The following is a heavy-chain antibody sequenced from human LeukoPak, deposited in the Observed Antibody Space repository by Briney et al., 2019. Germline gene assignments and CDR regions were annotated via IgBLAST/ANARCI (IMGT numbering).Heavy chain of an antibody. CDR3: ARDGISAAGSLGGY. J-gene: IGHJ4*02. Sequence: YADSVKGRFTISRDNSKNTLYLQVNSLRADDTAVYYCARDGISAAGSLGGYWGQGTLVTVSS. V-gene: IGHV3-23*01. D-gene: IGHD6-13*01.